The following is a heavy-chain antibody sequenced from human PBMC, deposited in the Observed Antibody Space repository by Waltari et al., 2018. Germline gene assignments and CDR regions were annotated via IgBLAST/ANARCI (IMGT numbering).Heavy chain of an antibody. Sequence: QVQLQESGPGLVKPSETLSLTCAVSGYSISSGYYWGWIRQPPGKGLEWIGSIYHSGSTYHNPSLKSRVTISVDTSKNQFSLKLSSVTAADTAVYYCARETRSLTGTGFEDWFDPWGQGTLVTVSS. CDR1: GYSISSGYY. CDR3: ARETRSLTGTGFEDWFDP. V-gene: IGHV4-38-2*02. J-gene: IGHJ5*02. D-gene: IGHD1-7*01. CDR2: IYHSGST.